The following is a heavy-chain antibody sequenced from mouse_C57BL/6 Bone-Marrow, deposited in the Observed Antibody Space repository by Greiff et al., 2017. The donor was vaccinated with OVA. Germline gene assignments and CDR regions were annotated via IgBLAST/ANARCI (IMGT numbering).Heavy chain of an antibody. CDR3: ARHLLLRSKAY. V-gene: IGHV5-6*01. Sequence: EVKLMESGGDLVKPGGSLKLSCAASGFTFSSYGMSWVRQTPDKRLEWVATISSGGSYTYYPDSVKGRFTISRDNAKNTLYLQMSSLKYEDTALYYCARHLLLRSKAYWGQGTLVTVSA. J-gene: IGHJ3*01. CDR2: ISSGGSYT. D-gene: IGHD1-1*01. CDR1: GFTFSSYG.